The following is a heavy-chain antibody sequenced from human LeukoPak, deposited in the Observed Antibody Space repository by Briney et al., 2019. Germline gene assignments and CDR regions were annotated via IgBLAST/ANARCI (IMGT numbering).Heavy chain of an antibody. Sequence: GGSLRLSCAASGFTFSSYWMHWVRHAPGKGLVWVSRINSDGSSTSYADSVKGRFTISRDNAKNALYLQMNSLRAEDTAVYYCASLAVAGNGDYWGQGTLVTVSS. CDR2: INSDGSST. J-gene: IGHJ4*02. D-gene: IGHD6-19*01. CDR1: GFTFSSYW. V-gene: IGHV3-74*01. CDR3: ASLAVAGNGDY.